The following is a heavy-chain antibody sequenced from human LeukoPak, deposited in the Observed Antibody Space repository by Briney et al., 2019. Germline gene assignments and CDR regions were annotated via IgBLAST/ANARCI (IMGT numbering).Heavy chain of an antibody. J-gene: IGHJ6*03. CDR2: ISWNSGSI. CDR3: AREHYFYHMDG. CDR1: GFTFDDYA. V-gene: IGHV3-9*01. Sequence: PGRSLRLSCAASGFTFDDYAMHWVRQAPGKGLEWVSGISWNSGSIGYADSVKGRFTISRDNAKNSLYLQMNSLRAEDTAVYYCAREHYFYHMDGWGEGTTVTVSS.